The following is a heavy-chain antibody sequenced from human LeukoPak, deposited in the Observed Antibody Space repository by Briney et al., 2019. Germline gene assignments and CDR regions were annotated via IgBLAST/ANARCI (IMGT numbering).Heavy chain of an antibody. CDR1: GGTFSNYA. Sequence: SVKVSCKASGGTFSNYAISWVRQAPGQGLEWMGGIIPIFGTANYAQKLQDRVTLSMEESTSTAYMELSSLRSEDTAVYYCARGPTDYDFWSGYSKKYYYYMDVWGTGATVTVSS. D-gene: IGHD3-3*01. J-gene: IGHJ6*03. CDR3: ARGPTDYDFWSGYSKKYYYYMDV. V-gene: IGHV1-69*05. CDR2: IIPIFGTA.